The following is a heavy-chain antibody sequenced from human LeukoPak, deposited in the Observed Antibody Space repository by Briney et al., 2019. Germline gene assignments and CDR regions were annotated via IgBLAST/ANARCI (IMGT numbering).Heavy chain of an antibody. V-gene: IGHV1-8*01. Sequence: ASVKVSCKASGYTFTSYDINWVRQATGQGLEWMGWMNPNSGNTGYAQKFQGRVTMTRNTSISTAYMELSSLRSEDTAVYYCAREYYSNYYYYYGMDVWGQGTTVTVSS. D-gene: IGHD4-11*01. CDR2: MNPNSGNT. CDR1: GYTFTSYD. CDR3: AREYYSNYYYYYGMDV. J-gene: IGHJ6*02.